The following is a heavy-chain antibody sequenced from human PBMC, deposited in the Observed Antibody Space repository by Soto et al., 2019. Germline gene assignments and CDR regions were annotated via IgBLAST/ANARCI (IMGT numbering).Heavy chain of an antibody. D-gene: IGHD3-16*02. Sequence: ASVKVSCKASGYTFTGYYMHWVRQAPGQGLEWMGWMNPNSGNTNYAQKFQGRVTMTRNTSISTAYMELSSLRSEDTAVYYCARGRARSFGGVIDDYWGQGTLVTVSS. V-gene: IGHV1-8*02. CDR2: MNPNSGNT. J-gene: IGHJ4*02. CDR3: ARGRARSFGGVIDDY. CDR1: GYTFTGYY.